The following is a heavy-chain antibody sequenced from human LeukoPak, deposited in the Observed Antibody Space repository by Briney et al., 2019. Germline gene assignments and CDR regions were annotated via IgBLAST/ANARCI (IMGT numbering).Heavy chain of an antibody. CDR2: THTSGST. D-gene: IGHD3-16*01. J-gene: IGHJ4*02. CDR1: SDSISSYY. CDR3: ARGRWNTGMLRPYYFDY. Sequence: KSSETQSLTCTVASDSISSYYWSWIRQPAGKGLEWIGRTHTSGSTNYNPSLKSRVTMSVDTSKNQFSLKLSSVTAADTAVYYCARGRWNTGMLRPYYFDYWGQGTLVTVSS. V-gene: IGHV4-4*07.